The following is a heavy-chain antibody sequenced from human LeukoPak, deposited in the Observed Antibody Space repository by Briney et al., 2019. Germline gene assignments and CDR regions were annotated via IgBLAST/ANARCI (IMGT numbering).Heavy chain of an antibody. J-gene: IGHJ4*02. CDR2: INHSGST. Sequence: PSETLSLTCAVYGGSFSGYYWSWIRQPPWKGLEWIGEINHSGSTNYNPSLKSRVTISVDTSKNQFSLKLSSVTAADTAVYYCARAYLRNHYDVSGSYYDYWGQGTLVTVSS. V-gene: IGHV4-34*01. D-gene: IGHD3-10*01. CDR3: ARAYLRNHYDVSGSYYDY. CDR1: GGSFSGYY.